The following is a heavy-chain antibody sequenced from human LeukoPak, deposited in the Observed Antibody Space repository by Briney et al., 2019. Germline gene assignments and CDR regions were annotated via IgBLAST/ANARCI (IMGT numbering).Heavy chain of an antibody. CDR1: GGTFSSYA. Sequence: SVKVSCKASGGTFSSYAISWVRQAPGQGLEWMGGIIPIFGTANYAQKFQGRVTITTDESTSTAYMELSSLRSEDTAVDYCAGSAGYSSGWAQRFDYWGQGTLDTVSS. CDR3: AGSAGYSSGWAQRFDY. D-gene: IGHD6-19*01. V-gene: IGHV1-69*05. CDR2: IIPIFGTA. J-gene: IGHJ4*02.